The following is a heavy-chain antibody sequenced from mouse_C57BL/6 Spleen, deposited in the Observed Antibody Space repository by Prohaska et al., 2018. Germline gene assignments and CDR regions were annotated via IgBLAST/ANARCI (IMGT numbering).Heavy chain of an antibody. V-gene: IGHV11-2*01. CDR1: GFTFSGFW. Sequence: EVQLLETGGGLVQPGGSRGLSCDGSGFTFSGFWMSWVRQTPGKTMEWIGDINSDVSAINYAPSIKERFTIFRDNDKSTLYLKMSDVRSEDTATYFCMSDGGYWYFDVWGTGTTVTVSS. J-gene: IGHJ1*03. D-gene: IGHD2-3*01. CDR2: INSDVSAI. CDR3: MSDGGYWYFDV.